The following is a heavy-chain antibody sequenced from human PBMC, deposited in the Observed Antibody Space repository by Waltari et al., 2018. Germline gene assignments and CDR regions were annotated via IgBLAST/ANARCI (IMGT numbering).Heavy chain of an antibody. D-gene: IGHD1-26*01. V-gene: IGHV4-34*01. CDR2: INHSGST. CDR3: ARGVGLGGSYYFDY. Sequence: QVQLQQWGAGLLKPSETLSLTCAVYGGSFSGYYWSWIRQPPGKGLEWIGEINHSGSTNYNPSLKSRVTISVDTSKNQFSLKLSSVTAADTAVYYCARGVGLGGSYYFDYWGQGTLVTVSS. CDR1: GGSFSGYY. J-gene: IGHJ4*02.